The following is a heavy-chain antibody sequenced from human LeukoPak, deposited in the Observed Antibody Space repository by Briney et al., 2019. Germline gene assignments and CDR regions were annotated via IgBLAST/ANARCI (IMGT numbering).Heavy chain of an antibody. D-gene: IGHD5-18*01. CDR1: GFTFSGNS. CDR3: AREGYSYGSDFDY. Sequence: GGSLRLSCAASGFTFSGNSMSWVRQAPGKGLEWVSYISSTGDTMYYADSVKGRFTISRDNVKNSLYLQMSSLRAEDTAVYYCAREGYSYGSDFDYWGQGTLVTVSS. V-gene: IGHV3-48*04. J-gene: IGHJ4*02. CDR2: ISSTGDTM.